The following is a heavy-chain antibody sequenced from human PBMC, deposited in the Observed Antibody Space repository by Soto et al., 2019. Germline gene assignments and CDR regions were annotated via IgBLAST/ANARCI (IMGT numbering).Heavy chain of an antibody. V-gene: IGHV1-24*01. CDR2: FDPEDGET. CDR1: GYTFTSYA. J-gene: IGHJ6*02. Sequence: ASVKVSCKASGYTFTSYAMHWVRQAPGKGLEWMGGFDPEDGETIYAQKFQGRVTMTEDTSTDTAYMELSSLRSEDTAVYYCATVHISGWYQKAVGYYYYGMDVWGQGTTVTVSS. CDR3: ATVHISGWYQKAVGYYYYGMDV. D-gene: IGHD6-19*01.